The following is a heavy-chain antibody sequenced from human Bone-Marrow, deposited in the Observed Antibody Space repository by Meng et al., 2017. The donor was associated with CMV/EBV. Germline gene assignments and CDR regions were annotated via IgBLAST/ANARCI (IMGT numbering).Heavy chain of an antibody. CDR1: GFTFSSYG. CDR2: IWYDGSNK. Sequence: GESLKISCAASGFTFSSYGMHWVRQAPGKGLEWVAVIWYDGSNKYYADSVKGRFTISRDNSKNTLYLQMNSLRAEDTAVYYCAKDSVTMVPSYAFDIWGQGTMVTASS. V-gene: IGHV3-33*06. J-gene: IGHJ3*02. D-gene: IGHD3-10*01. CDR3: AKDSVTMVPSYAFDI.